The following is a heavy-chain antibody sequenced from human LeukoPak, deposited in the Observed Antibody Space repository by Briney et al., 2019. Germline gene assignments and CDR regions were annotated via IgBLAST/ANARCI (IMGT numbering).Heavy chain of an antibody. CDR2: ISYDGSNK. CDR3: ARTDYYDSSGYYLGCFDY. V-gene: IGHV3-30*04. J-gene: IGHJ4*02. D-gene: IGHD3-22*01. CDR1: GSTFSSYA. Sequence: GGSLRLSCAASGSTFSSYAMHWVRQAPGKGLEWVAVISYDGSNKYYADSVKGRFTISRDNSKNTLYLQMNSLRAEDTAVYYCARTDYYDSSGYYLGCFDYWGQGTLVTVSS.